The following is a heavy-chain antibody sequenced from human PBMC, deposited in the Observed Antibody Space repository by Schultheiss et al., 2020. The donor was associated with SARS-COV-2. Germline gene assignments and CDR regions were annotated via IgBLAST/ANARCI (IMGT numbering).Heavy chain of an antibody. CDR3: ARDKSSSSFDY. CDR1: GFSFSDHS. D-gene: IGHD6-13*01. Sequence: GGSLRLSCAASGFSFSDHSMDWVRQTPGKGPEWLAHISTGRDTVHYADSVKGRFTIFRDNTKNSLYLQMNSLRAEDTAVYYCARDKSSSSFDYWGQGTLVT. J-gene: IGHJ4*02. CDR2: ISTGRDTV. V-gene: IGHV3-48*04.